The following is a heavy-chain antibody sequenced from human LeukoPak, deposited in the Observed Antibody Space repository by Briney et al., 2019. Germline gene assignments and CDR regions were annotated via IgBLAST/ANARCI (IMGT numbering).Heavy chain of an antibody. V-gene: IGHV1-2*02. CDR3: ARFFGSGSYYKYYFDY. CDR2: INPNSGGT. J-gene: IGHJ4*02. Sequence: GASVKVSCKASGYTFTGYYMHWVRQAPGQGLEWMGWINPNSGGTNYAQKFQGRVTMTRDTSISTAYMELSRLRSDDTAVYYCARFFGSGSYYKYYFDYWGQGTLVTVSS. D-gene: IGHD3-10*01. CDR1: GYTFTGYY.